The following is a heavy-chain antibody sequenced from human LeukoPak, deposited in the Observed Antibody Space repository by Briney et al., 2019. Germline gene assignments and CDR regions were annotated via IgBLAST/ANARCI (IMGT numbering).Heavy chain of an antibody. CDR2: INSDGSST. V-gene: IGHV3-74*01. CDR3: GRDWGLGAAFDI. Sequence: KAGGSLRLSCAASGFTFSSYWMHWVRQVPGKGLVWVSRINSDGSSTSYADSVKGRFTISRDNAKNTLYLQMNSLRAEDTAVYYCGRDWGLGAAFDIWGQGTMVTASS. J-gene: IGHJ3*02. CDR1: GFTFSSYW. D-gene: IGHD3-16*01.